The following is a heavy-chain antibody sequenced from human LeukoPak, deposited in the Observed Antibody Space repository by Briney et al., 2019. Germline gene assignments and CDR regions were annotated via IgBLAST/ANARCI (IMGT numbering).Heavy chain of an antibody. CDR1: GYSISSGYY. CDR3: AASTSVWSGYYNWYFDL. Sequence: SETLSLTCAVSGYSISSGYYWGWIRQPPGKGLEWIGSIYHSGSTYYNPSLKSRVTISVDTSKNQFSLKLSSVTAADTAVYYCAASTSVWSGYYNWYFDLWGRGTLVTVSS. D-gene: IGHD3-3*01. CDR2: IYHSGST. J-gene: IGHJ2*01. V-gene: IGHV4-38-2*01.